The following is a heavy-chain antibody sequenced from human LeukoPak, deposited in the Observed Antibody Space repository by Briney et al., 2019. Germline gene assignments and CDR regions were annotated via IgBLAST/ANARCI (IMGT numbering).Heavy chain of an antibody. Sequence: ASVKVSCKASGYTFTGYYMHWVRQAPGQGLEWMGWINPNSGGTNYAQKFQGRVTMTRDTSISTAYMELSSLRSDDTAVYYCARGPRRSIVATCFDYWGQGTLVTVSS. V-gene: IGHV1-2*02. CDR2: INPNSGGT. D-gene: IGHD5-12*01. CDR3: ARGPRRSIVATCFDY. J-gene: IGHJ4*02. CDR1: GYTFTGYY.